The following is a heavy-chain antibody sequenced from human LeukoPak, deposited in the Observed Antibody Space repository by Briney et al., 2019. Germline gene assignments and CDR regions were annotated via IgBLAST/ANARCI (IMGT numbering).Heavy chain of an antibody. CDR1: EFTFSSYG. Sequence: TGGSLRLSCAASEFTFSSYGMHWVRQAPGKGLEWVAVISYDGSDKYYAGSVEGRFSVSRDNSKNTVYLQVNSLRAEDTALYYCAQDRAYIQFYFWGQGTLVTVSS. J-gene: IGHJ4*02. D-gene: IGHD5-18*01. CDR3: AQDRAYIQFYF. V-gene: IGHV3-30*18. CDR2: ISYDGSDK.